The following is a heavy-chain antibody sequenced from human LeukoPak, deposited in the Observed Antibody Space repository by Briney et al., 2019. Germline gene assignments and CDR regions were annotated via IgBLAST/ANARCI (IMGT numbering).Heavy chain of an antibody. Sequence: GGSLRLSCAASGFTFINAWMAWVRQAPGKGLEWVGRIKAKAHGGTIEYAAPVKGRFTISRDDSKNTLYLQMNSLRAEDTAVYYCARARRVQRGNYFDYWGQGTLVTVSS. CDR3: ARARRVQRGNYFDY. CDR2: IKAKAHGGTI. CDR1: GFTFINAW. D-gene: IGHD7-27*01. V-gene: IGHV3-15*01. J-gene: IGHJ4*02.